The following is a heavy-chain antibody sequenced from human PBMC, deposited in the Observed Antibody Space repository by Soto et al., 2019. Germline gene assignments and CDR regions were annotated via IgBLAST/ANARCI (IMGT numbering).Heavy chain of an antibody. Sequence: QVQLQESGPRLVKPSETLSLSCTVSGGSMRMYYWTWIRQSPGKGLEWIGYVYHSWRANYDRSLKSRVTITGDTFKNQFSLELRSVTAPDTAVYYCARAGGHYYDSAAYDPNWFDAWGQGTLVTVSS. J-gene: IGHJ5*02. CDR3: ARAGGHYYDSAAYDPNWFDA. D-gene: IGHD3-22*01. V-gene: IGHV4-59*01. CDR2: VYHSWRA. CDR1: GGSMRMYY.